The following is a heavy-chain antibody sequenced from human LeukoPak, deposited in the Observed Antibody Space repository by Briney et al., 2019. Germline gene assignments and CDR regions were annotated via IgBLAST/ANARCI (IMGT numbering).Heavy chain of an antibody. CDR2: IKKDGSEE. CDR1: GFTFSNYW. Sequence: GGSLRLSCATSGFTFSNYWMTWIRQAPGKGPEWVANIKKDGSEEFYGDSVKGRFGISRDNAKNSLYLQMNSLRAEDTAIYYCVDDYKDRWGQGTLVTVSS. V-gene: IGHV3-7*01. J-gene: IGHJ5*02. D-gene: IGHD3-16*01. CDR3: VDDYKDR.